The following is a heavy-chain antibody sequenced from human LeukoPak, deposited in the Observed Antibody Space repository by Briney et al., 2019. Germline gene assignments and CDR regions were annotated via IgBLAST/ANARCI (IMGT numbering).Heavy chain of an antibody. CDR3: ARHGSSVSYYDILTGNLGYYYMDV. D-gene: IGHD3-9*01. CDR1: GYSFTSYW. CDR2: IYPGDSDT. V-gene: IGHV5-51*01. J-gene: IGHJ6*03. Sequence: PGESLKISCKGSGYSFTSYWIGWVRQMPGKGLEWMGIIYPGDSDTRYSPSFQGQVTISADKSISTAYLQWGSLKASDTAMYYCARHGSSVSYYDILTGNLGYYYMDVWGKGTTVTISS.